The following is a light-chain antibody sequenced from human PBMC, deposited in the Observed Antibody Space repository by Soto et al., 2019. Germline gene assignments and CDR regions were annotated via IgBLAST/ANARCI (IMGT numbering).Light chain of an antibody. J-gene: IGKJ1*01. CDR2: ATS. CDR1: QSISGSY. CDR3: QHYSTSPWT. Sequence: EIVLTQSPGTLSLSPGERATLSCRASQSISGSYLAWYQQKPGQPPRLLIYATSRRATGIPGRFSGSASETDFTLNISRLEPEDFAVYYCQHYSTSPWTFGQGTKVEIK. V-gene: IGKV3-20*01.